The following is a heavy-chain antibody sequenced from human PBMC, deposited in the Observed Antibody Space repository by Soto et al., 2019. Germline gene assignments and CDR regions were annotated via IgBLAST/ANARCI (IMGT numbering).Heavy chain of an antibody. Sequence: ASLKVSCNTSGYTFTSYGITWVRQAPGQGLEWSGCISAQNGNTKYVKRFQDRVTMTTDTSTSTAYMERRSMRSYDTAMFYCASAGVASITGTFYXWCKGTLVTLSX. D-gene: IGHD5-12*01. J-gene: IGHJ4*02. CDR2: ISAQNGNT. V-gene: IGHV1-18*01. CDR3: ASAGVASITGTFYX. CDR1: GYTFTSYG.